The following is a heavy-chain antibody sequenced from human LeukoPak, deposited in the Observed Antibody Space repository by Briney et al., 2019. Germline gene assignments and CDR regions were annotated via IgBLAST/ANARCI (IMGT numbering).Heavy chain of an antibody. Sequence: GGSLRLSCTASGFIFSSYGLTWVRQAPGKGLEWVSSISNDGGGTTYADFVQGRFTISRDNSKNTVFLQMNSLRAEDTALYYCAKGSSGYFLDYWGQGTLVTVSS. V-gene: IGHV3-23*01. J-gene: IGHJ4*02. CDR2: ISNDGGGT. CDR1: GFIFSSYG. D-gene: IGHD3-22*01. CDR3: AKGSSGYFLDY.